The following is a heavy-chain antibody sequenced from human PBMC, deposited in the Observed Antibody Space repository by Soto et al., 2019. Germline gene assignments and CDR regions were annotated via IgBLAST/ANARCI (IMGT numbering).Heavy chain of an antibody. V-gene: IGHV3-33*01. CDR3: ARAGVENWLDP. CDR1: GFTFNKYG. CDR2: IWYDGSND. J-gene: IGHJ5*02. Sequence: QVQLVESGGGVVQPGRSLRLSCEGSGFTFNKYGMHWVRQAPGKGLEWVAIIWYDGSNDFYADSVKGRFTISKDNSENEVYLEMDSLRVEDKGSYYCARAGVENWLDPWGQGTLVTVTP.